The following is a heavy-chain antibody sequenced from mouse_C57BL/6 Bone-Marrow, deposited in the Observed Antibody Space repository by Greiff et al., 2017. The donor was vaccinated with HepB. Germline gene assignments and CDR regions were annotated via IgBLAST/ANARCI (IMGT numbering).Heavy chain of an antibody. CDR2: ISSGGSYP. V-gene: IGHV5-6*01. CDR3: ARQGLLPY. Sequence: EVQLQESGGDLVKPGGSLKLSCAASGFTFSSYGMSWVRQTPDKRLEWVATISSGGSYPYYPDSVKGRFTISRDNAKNTLYLQMSSLKSEDTAMYYCARQGLLPYWGQGTSVTVSS. D-gene: IGHD2-3*01. CDR1: GFTFSSYG. J-gene: IGHJ4*01.